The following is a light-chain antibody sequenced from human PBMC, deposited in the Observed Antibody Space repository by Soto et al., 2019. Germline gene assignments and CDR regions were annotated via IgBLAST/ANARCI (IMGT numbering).Light chain of an antibody. CDR2: DAS. V-gene: IGKV1-5*01. J-gene: IGKJ1*01. CDR3: QQYDTYWT. Sequence: DIQMTQSPSTLSASVGDRVTITCRASQSISSRLAWYQQIPGKAPNLLIYDASTLESGVPSRFSGSGSGTEFTLTISSLQPGDSATYYCQQYDTYWTFDQGTKVEIK. CDR1: QSISSR.